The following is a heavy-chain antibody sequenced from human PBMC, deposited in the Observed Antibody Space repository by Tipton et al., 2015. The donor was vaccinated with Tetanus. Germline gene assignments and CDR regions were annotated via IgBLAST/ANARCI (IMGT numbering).Heavy chain of an antibody. D-gene: IGHD3-3*01. J-gene: IGHJ6*02. CDR1: GGSISSYY. Sequence: TLSLTCTVSGGSISSYYWSWIRQPPGKGLEWIGEINHSGSTNYNPSLKSRVTISVDTSKNQFSLKLSSVTAADTAVYYCARDRSITIFGVVPINYYYGMDVWGQGTTVTVSS. CDR2: INHSGST. CDR3: ARDRSITIFGVVPINYYYGMDV. V-gene: IGHV4-34*01.